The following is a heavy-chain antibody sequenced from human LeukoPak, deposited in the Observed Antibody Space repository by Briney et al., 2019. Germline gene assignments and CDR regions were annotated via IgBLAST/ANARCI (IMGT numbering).Heavy chain of an antibody. CDR3: ARDYYDSSGQQDY. CDR1: GFTFSSYW. V-gene: IGHV3-7*01. D-gene: IGHD3-22*01. J-gene: IGHJ4*02. CDR2: IKQDGSEK. Sequence: GSLRLSCAASGFTFSSYWMSWVRQAPGEGLEWVANIKQDGSEKYYVDSVKGRFTISRDNAKNSLYLQMNSLRAEDTAVYYCARDYYDSSGQQDYWGQGTLVTVSS.